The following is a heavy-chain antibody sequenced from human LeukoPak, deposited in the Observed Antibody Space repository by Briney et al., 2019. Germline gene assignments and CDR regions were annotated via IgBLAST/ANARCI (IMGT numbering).Heavy chain of an antibody. CDR2: ISSSTHYI. CDR1: GFTFSSYS. CDR3: ARDLLDTTMGDAYYYYGMDV. V-gene: IGHV3-21*01. J-gene: IGHJ6*02. D-gene: IGHD5-18*01. Sequence: GGSLRLSCAASGFTFSSYSMNWIRQAPGKGLEWVSSISSSTHYIYYADSLKGRFTISRDNAKRSLYLQMNSLGAEDTAVYYCARDLLDTTMGDAYYYYGMDVWGQGTTVTVSS.